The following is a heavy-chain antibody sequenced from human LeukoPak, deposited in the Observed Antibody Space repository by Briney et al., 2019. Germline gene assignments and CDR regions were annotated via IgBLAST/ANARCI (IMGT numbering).Heavy chain of an antibody. CDR3: ARGPSSYFYMDV. CDR1: GFTFSITW. J-gene: IGHJ6*03. CDR2: ITSDGSST. Sequence: PGGSLRLSCAASGFTFSITWMHWVRQPPGKGLVWVARITSDGSSTTYAESVKGRFTISRDNAKNTLYLQMNSLRAEDTAVYYCARGPSSYFYMDVWGKGTTVTISS. V-gene: IGHV3-74*03.